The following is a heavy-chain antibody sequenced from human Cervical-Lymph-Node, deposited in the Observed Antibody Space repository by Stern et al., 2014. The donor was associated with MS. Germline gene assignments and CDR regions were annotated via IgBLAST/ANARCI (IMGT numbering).Heavy chain of an antibody. Sequence: VQLVESGSEVKKPGASVKVSCKASGYTFTNYGITWVRQAPGRGLEWMGWISAYTGETDYAQNLQGRVTMTTDTCLTTAYMGMRSLRSDDTAVYYCARTYVRAFDYWGQGSLVTVSS. J-gene: IGHJ4*02. CDR3: ARTYVRAFDY. V-gene: IGHV1-18*01. D-gene: IGHD3-16*01. CDR1: GYTFTNYG. CDR2: ISAYTGET.